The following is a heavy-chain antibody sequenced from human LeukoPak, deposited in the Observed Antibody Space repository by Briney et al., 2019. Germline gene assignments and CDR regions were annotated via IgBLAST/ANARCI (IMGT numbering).Heavy chain of an antibody. J-gene: IGHJ4*02. D-gene: IGHD3-22*01. CDR2: IQDDGATT. V-gene: IGHV3-30*02. CDR3: ATQSITLVVVISPFDY. CDR1: GLAFSNFP. Sequence: GGSLRLSCAASGLAFSNFPMHWGRQAPGKGLEWVALIQDDGATTNYADSVRGRFTISRDNSKSTVYLQMNSLKPDDTAVYYCATQSITLVVVISPFDYWGQGTLVTVSS.